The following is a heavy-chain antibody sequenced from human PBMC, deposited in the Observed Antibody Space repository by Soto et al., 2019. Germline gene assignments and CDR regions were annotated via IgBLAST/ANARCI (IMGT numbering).Heavy chain of an antibody. V-gene: IGHV1-18*01. J-gene: IGHJ4*02. Sequence: ASVKVSCKASGYTFTSYGISWVRQAPGQGLEWMGWISAYNGNTNYAQKLQGRVTMTTDTSTSTAYMELRSLRSDDTAVYYCARDPGYCSGGSCYHDFDYWGQGTLVTVSS. CDR2: ISAYNGNT. D-gene: IGHD2-15*01. CDR3: ARDPGYCSGGSCYHDFDY. CDR1: GYTFTSYG.